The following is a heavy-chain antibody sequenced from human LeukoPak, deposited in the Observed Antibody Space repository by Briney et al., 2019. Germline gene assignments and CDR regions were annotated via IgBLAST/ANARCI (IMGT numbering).Heavy chain of an antibody. J-gene: IGHJ4*02. CDR1: GGSISSGDYD. CDR2: IYYSGST. D-gene: IGHD4-17*01. V-gene: IGHV4-30-4*01. Sequence: SQTLSLTCTVSGGSISSGDYDWSWIRQPPGKGLEWIGYIYYSGSTYYNPSLKSRVTISVDTSKNQFSLKLSSVTAADTAVYYCVRDIYGDSQFDYWGQGTLVTVSS. CDR3: VRDIYGDSQFDY.